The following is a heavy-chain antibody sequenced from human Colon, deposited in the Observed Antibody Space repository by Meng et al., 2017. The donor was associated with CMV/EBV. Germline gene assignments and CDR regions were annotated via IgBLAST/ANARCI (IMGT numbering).Heavy chain of an antibody. CDR3: LKLPPGY. D-gene: IGHD1-1*01. CDR1: GFSSGDFW. Sequence: EVQVVECGGCLIQPGGSLRLSCVVSGFSSGDFWVDWVRQAPGKGPLWVSRIHSGGTSISYADSVKGRFTISGDNAKNTVYLQMNSLRDEDTAVYYCLKLPPGYWGQGTLVTVSS. J-gene: IGHJ4*02. V-gene: IGHV3-74*01. CDR2: IHSGGTSI.